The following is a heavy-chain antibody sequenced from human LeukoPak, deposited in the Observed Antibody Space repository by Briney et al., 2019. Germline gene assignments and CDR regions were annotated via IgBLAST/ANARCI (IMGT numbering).Heavy chain of an antibody. J-gene: IGHJ3*02. D-gene: IGHD1-26*01. CDR1: GGSISSYY. CDR3: ARVTWELGAFDI. Sequence: SETLSLTCTVSGGSISSYYWSWIRQPAGKGLEWIGRIYTSGSTNYSPSLKSRVTMSVDTSKNQFSLKLSSVTAADTAVYYCARVTWELGAFDIWGQGTMVTVSS. V-gene: IGHV4-4*07. CDR2: IYTSGST.